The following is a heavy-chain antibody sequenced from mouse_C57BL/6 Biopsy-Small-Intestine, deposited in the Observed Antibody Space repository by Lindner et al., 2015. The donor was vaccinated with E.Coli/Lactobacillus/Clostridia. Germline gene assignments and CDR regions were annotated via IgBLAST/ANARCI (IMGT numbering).Heavy chain of an antibody. CDR2: IDPNYGAA. J-gene: IGHJ4*01. Sequence: VQLQESGPELVKPGASVKISCKASGYSFTDYNMNWVKQSNGRSLEWIGVIDPNYGAASYNQKFKGKASLTVDRSSSTAYMQLNSLTSEDSAVYYCASQLPFYAMDYWGQGTSVTVSS. CDR3: ASQLPFYAMDY. CDR1: GYSFTDYN. D-gene: IGHD5-5*01. V-gene: IGHV1-39*01.